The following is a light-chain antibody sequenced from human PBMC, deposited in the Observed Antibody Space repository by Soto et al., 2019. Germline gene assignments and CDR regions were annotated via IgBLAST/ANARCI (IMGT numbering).Light chain of an antibody. J-gene: IGKJ2*01. CDR1: QTILYLPNNKKN. CDR3: QQYYSTTYS. CDR2: WAS. V-gene: IGKV4-1*01. Sequence: DIVMTHSPASLAGSLGGRPTTNCKSSQTILYLPNNKKNLAWYQQKAGQPPKLLIYWASTRESGVPDRFSGSGSETDFTLTISNLQPEDVAVYYCQQYYSTTYSFGQGTKLEIK.